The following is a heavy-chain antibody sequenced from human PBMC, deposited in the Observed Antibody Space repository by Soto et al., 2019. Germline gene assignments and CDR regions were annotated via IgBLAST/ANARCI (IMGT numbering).Heavy chain of an antibody. V-gene: IGHV2-5*02. Sequence: QITLKESGPTLVKPTQTLTLTCTFSGLSLSTTGVGVGWIRQPPGKALEWLALIYWDDDKRYSQSLKSRLTIYTDLPQNQVVLTMTDTDPVDTATYYCVQSRCGGDCLQSYSSHSYDGLDVWGQGTTVTVSS. CDR1: GLSLSTTGVG. CDR3: VQSRCGGDCLQSYSSHSYDGLDV. J-gene: IGHJ6*02. CDR2: IYWDDDK. D-gene: IGHD2-21*02.